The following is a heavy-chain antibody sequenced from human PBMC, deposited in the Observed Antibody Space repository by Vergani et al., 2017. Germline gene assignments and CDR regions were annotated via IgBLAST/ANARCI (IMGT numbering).Heavy chain of an antibody. CDR1: GSSISRGGYY. CDR2: IYYSGST. CDR3: ASWGSRYYYDSSGYQDY. V-gene: IGHV4-31*03. Sequence: QVQLQESGPGLVKPSQTLSLTCTVSGSSISRGGYYWSWIRQHPGKGLEWIGYIYYSGSTYYNPSLKSRVTISVDTSKNQFSLKLSSVTAADTAVYYCASWGSRYYYDSSGYQDYWGQGTLVTVSS. J-gene: IGHJ4*02. D-gene: IGHD3-22*01.